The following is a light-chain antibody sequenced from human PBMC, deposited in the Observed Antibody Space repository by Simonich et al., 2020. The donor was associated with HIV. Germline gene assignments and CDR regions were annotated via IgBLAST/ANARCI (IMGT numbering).Light chain of an antibody. Sequence: EIVMTQSPVTQSVSPGENATLSRRVSHSVSNTLAWYQQNPGQAPRLIIDGASTRATGVPNRFSGSGSGTEFSLTISSLQSEDSAVYYCQQYNKWPLTFGGGTKVEIK. J-gene: IGKJ4*01. CDR2: GAS. CDR1: HSVSNT. CDR3: QQYNKWPLT. V-gene: IGKV3-15*01.